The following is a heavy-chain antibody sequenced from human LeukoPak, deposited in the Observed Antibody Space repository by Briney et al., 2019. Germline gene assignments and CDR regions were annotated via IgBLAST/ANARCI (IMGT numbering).Heavy chain of an antibody. CDR3: ARESITAAGYFDY. D-gene: IGHD6-13*01. CDR1: GFTFSSYA. V-gene: IGHV3-20*04. Sequence: GGSLRLSCAASGFTFSSYAMSWVRQAPGKGLEWVSGINWNGGSTGYADSVKGRFTISRDNAKNSLYLQMNSLRAEDTALYYCARESITAAGYFDYWGQGTLVTVSS. J-gene: IGHJ4*02. CDR2: INWNGGST.